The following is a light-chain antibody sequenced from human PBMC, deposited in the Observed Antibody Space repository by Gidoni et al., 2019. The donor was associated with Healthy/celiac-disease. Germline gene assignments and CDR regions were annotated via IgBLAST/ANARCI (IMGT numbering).Light chain of an antibody. V-gene: IGKV3-15*01. CDR2: GSS. Sequence: EIVMTPSPATLSVSPGARATLSCRASQTVSSDLAWYQQKPGQAPRLLIYGSSTRATGIPARFSGSGSGTEFTLTISSLQSEDFAVYYCQQYNSWPPYTFGQGTKLEIK. CDR1: QTVSSD. J-gene: IGKJ2*01. CDR3: QQYNSWPPYT.